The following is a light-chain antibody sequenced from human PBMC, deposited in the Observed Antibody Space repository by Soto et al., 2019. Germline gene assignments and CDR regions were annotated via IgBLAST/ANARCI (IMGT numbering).Light chain of an antibody. CDR3: QQRSNWSWT. Sequence: EIVLTQSPASLSLSPGERATLSCRASQSVSNYLAWYQQKPGQAPRLLIYDASNRATGIPARFSGSGSGTDLTLTISSLEPEDFEVYYCQQRSNWSWTFGQGTKVEIK. CDR1: QSVSNY. CDR2: DAS. J-gene: IGKJ1*01. V-gene: IGKV3-11*01.